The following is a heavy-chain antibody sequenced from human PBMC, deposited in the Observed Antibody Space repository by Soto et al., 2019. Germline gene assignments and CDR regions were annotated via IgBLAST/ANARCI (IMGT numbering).Heavy chain of an antibody. Sequence: GASVKVSCKASGYTFTSYYMHLVRQAPGQGLEWMGLIDPSGSGTTYTQKFQGRVTMTRDTSTSTVYLELTSLTSDDTAMYYCARDLARQKDLWVQGTLVTSPQ. V-gene: IGHV1-46*01. J-gene: IGHJ5*02. CDR1: GYTFTSYY. CDR3: ARDLARQKDL. CDR2: IDPSGSGT.